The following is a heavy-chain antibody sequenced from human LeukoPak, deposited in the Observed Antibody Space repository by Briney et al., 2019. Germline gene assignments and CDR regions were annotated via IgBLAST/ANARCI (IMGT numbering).Heavy chain of an antibody. CDR3: ARGDDILTGYLGAPY. J-gene: IGHJ4*02. CDR2: ISSSSSYI. Sequence: GGSLRLSCAASGFTISSYSMNWVRQAPGKGLEWVSSISSSSSYIYYADSVKGRFTISRDNARNSLYLQMNSLRAEDTAVYYCARGDDILTGYLGAPYWGQGTLVIVSS. CDR1: GFTISSYS. D-gene: IGHD3-9*01. V-gene: IGHV3-21*01.